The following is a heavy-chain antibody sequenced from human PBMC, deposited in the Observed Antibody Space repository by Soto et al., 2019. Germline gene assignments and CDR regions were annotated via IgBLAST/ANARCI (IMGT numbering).Heavy chain of an antibody. CDR3: PTRTTVSTSNP. CDR2: IYFDGTT. CDR1: GASVTRAGSY. V-gene: IGHV4-31*11. Sequence: QVQLQESGPGLVKPSQTLSLTCDVSGASVTRAGSYWGWIRQRPGQGLEWIGYIYFDGTTYYNPSLKLSFIISATTIKNPFPPSLSFLTPADTPLFYLPTRTTVSTSNPWAQGPL. J-gene: IGHJ5*02. D-gene: IGHD4-4*01.